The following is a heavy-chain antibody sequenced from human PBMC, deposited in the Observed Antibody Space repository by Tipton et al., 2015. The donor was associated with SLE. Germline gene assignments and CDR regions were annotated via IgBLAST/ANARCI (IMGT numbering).Heavy chain of an antibody. CDR1: GASIRSQY. V-gene: IGHV4-59*11. Sequence: TLSLTCSVSGASIRSQYWSWIRQPPGKGLEWIAYIYYSGSTNYNPSLKSRVTISVDTSKNQFSLKLSSVTAADTAVYYCARGSFWSGYYYYYYYYMDVWGKGTTVTVSS. D-gene: IGHD3-3*01. CDR2: IYYSGST. CDR3: ARGSFWSGYYYYYYYYMDV. J-gene: IGHJ6*03.